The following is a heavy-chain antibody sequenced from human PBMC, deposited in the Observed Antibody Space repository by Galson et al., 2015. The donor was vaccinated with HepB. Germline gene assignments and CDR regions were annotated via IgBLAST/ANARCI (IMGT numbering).Heavy chain of an antibody. CDR2: MYFSGST. J-gene: IGHJ4*02. CDR3: ARRSRYCTPTTCSDFDY. CDR1: SGSIIRSTYY. D-gene: IGHD2-2*01. V-gene: IGHV4-39*01. Sequence: ETLSLTCTVSSGSIIRSTYYWGWIRQPPGKGLEWIGSMYFSGSTYYNSSLKSRVTMSLDTSKNQLSLRLSSVTAADSAIYYCARRSRYCTPTTCSDFDYWGQGTLVTVSS.